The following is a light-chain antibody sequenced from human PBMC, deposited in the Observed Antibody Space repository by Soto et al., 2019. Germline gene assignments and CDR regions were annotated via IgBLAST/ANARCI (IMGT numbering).Light chain of an antibody. V-gene: IGLV2-14*01. CDR1: RSDVGAYRF. Sequence: QAVVTQPASVSGSPGQSIAISCTGTRSDVGAYRFVSWYQHHPGKAPKLIIYEVSSRPSGVSYRFSGSKSGNTASLTISGLQAEDEAVYYCTSYTDSNIVLFGGGTKLTVL. CDR3: TSYTDSNIVL. J-gene: IGLJ2*01. CDR2: EVS.